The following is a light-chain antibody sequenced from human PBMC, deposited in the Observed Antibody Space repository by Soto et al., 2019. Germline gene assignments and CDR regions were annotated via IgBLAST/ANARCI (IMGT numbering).Light chain of an antibody. CDR3: QQYNSYSP. CDR1: QSISSW. V-gene: IGKV1-5*01. Sequence: DIQMTQSPSTLSASGGDRVTITCRASQSISSWLAWYQQKPGKAPKLLIYDASSLESGVPSRFSGSGSGTEFTLTISSLQPDDFATYYCQQYNSYSPFGQGTKVEIK. CDR2: DAS. J-gene: IGKJ1*01.